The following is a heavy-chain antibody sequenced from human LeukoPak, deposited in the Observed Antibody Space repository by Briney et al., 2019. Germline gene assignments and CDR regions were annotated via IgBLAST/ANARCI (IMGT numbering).Heavy chain of an antibody. V-gene: IGHV3-9*01. CDR3: IKDLRLDLKFDTFDM. J-gene: IGHJ3*02. CDR1: GFTFDDYA. Sequence: GGSLRLSCAASGFTFDDYAMHWVRLPPRKGLEWGSSISWDSGSSVYADSVKGRFTISRDNAKHSLYLQMNGLTPDDTALYYCIKDLRLDLKFDTFDMWGQGTMVTVSS. D-gene: IGHD1-7*01. CDR2: ISWDSGSS.